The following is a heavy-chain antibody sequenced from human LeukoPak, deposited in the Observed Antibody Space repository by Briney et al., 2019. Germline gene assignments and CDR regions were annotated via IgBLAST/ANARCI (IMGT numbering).Heavy chain of an antibody. CDR2: IWYDGSNK. V-gene: IGHV3-33*01. Sequence: GGSLRLSCAASGFTFSSYGMHWVRQAPGKGLEWVAVIWYDGSNKYYPDSVQGRFTISRDNSKNTLYLQANSLRAEDTAVYYCARDRSMSGWYIGLWGRGTLVTVSS. CDR1: GFTFSSYG. J-gene: IGHJ2*01. D-gene: IGHD2/OR15-2a*01. CDR3: ARDRSMSGWYIGL.